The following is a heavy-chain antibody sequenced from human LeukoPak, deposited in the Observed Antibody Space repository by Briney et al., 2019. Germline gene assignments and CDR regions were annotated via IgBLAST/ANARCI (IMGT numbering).Heavy chain of an antibody. CDR1: GGSFSGYY. Sequence: SETLSLTCAVYGGSFSGYYWSWIRQPPGKGLEWIGEINHSGSTNYNPSLKSRVTISVDTSKNQFSLKLSSVTAADTAVYYCARVGVRDGVPAAAPFDYWGQGTLVTVSS. CDR2: INHSGST. J-gene: IGHJ4*02. D-gene: IGHD2-2*01. CDR3: ARVGVRDGVPAAAPFDY. V-gene: IGHV4-34*01.